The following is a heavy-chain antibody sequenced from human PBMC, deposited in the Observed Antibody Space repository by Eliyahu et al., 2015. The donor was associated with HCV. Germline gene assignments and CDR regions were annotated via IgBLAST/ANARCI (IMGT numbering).Heavy chain of an antibody. CDR1: GFSLSTSGVG. D-gene: IGHD4-17*01. CDR3: AHSLTVTNSFDY. CDR2: IYWDDDK. J-gene: IGHJ4*02. Sequence: QITLKESGPTLVKPTQTLTLTCXFXGFSLSTSGVGVGWIRQPPGKALEWLALIYWDDDKRYSPSLKSRLTITKDTSKNQVVLTMTNMDPVDTATYYCAHSLTVTNSFDYWGQGTLVTVSS. V-gene: IGHV2-5*02.